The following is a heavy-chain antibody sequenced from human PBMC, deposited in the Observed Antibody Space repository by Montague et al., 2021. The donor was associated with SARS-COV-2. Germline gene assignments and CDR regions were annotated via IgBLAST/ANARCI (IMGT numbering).Heavy chain of an antibody. Sequence: SETLSLTCTVSGGSISGYYWTWIRQPPGKGLEWIGYIFYNGDTNYNPSLKSRVSISVDTSKNQLSLKLIAVTAADTAVYFCATHRQHHNHWGQGAMVAVSS. D-gene: IGHD6-13*01. CDR2: IFYNGDT. CDR3: ATHRQHHNH. V-gene: IGHV4-59*08. J-gene: IGHJ5*02. CDR1: GGSISGYY.